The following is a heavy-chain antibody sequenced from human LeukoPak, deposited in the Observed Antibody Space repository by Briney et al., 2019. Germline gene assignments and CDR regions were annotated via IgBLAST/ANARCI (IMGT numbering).Heavy chain of an antibody. Sequence: SETLSLTCTVSGGSISYYYWSWIRHPPGKRLEWIGFIYYSGNTNYNPSLRSRATMSVDTSRNQFSLRLNSVTAADTAVYYCARHDISPPHSFDIWGQGTMVTVSS. CDR3: ARHDISPPHSFDI. CDR2: IYYSGNT. J-gene: IGHJ3*02. CDR1: GGSISYYY. V-gene: IGHV4-59*08.